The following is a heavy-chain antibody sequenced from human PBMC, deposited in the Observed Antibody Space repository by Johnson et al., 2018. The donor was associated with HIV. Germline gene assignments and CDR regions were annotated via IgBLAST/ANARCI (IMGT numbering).Heavy chain of an antibody. CDR3: ARQSATGGPFDI. V-gene: IGHV3-9*01. CDR1: GFTFDDYA. D-gene: IGHD3-10*01. Sequence: VQLVESGGGLVQPGRSLRLSCAASGFTFDDYAMHWVRQAPGKGLEWVSGISWNSGSIGYADSVKGRFTISRDNAKNSLYLQMNSLRAEDTAVYYCARQSATGGPFDIWGQGTMVTVSS. J-gene: IGHJ3*02. CDR2: ISWNSGSI.